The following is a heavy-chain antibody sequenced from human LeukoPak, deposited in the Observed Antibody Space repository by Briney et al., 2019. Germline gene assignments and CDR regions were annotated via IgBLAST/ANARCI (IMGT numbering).Heavy chain of an antibody. CDR2: ISSNEYDT. Sequence: GGSLRLSCSASGFTFSAYFMHWVRQAPGKGLEYVSSISSNEYDTYYADSVKGRFTISRDNSKNTLFLQMGSLRAEDTAVYYCVKDLNGTWSFDYWGQGALVTVSS. CDR1: GFTFSAYF. V-gene: IGHV3-64D*06. CDR3: VKDLNGTWSFDY. D-gene: IGHD2-8*01. J-gene: IGHJ4*02.